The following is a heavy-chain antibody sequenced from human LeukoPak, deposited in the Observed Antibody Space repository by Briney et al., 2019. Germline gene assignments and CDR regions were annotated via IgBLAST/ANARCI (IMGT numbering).Heavy chain of an antibody. CDR1: GYSFTNYW. CDR3: ARHRYYDSSGVDY. D-gene: IGHD3-22*01. J-gene: IGHJ4*02. V-gene: IGHV5-51*01. Sequence: GESLKISCKGSGYSFTNYWIGWVPQMPGKGLEWRGIIYPGDSDTRYSPSFQGQVTISADKSISTAYLQWSSLKASDTAMYYCARHRYYDSSGVDYWGQGTLVTVSS. CDR2: IYPGDSDT.